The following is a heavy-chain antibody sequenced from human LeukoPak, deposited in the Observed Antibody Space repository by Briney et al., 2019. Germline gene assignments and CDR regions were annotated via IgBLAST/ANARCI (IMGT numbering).Heavy chain of an antibody. CDR3: AKVGYGDLDQ. Sequence: QPGGSLGLSCAASGFTFSSFALTWVRQAPGKGLEWVSSISGPGEFTYYAESVKGRCTISRDNPENTVYLQMNRLRVDDTAVYYCAKVGYGDLDQWGQGTLVPVSS. CDR1: GFTFSSFA. D-gene: IGHD4-17*01. CDR2: ISGPGEFT. V-gene: IGHV3-23*01. J-gene: IGHJ4*02.